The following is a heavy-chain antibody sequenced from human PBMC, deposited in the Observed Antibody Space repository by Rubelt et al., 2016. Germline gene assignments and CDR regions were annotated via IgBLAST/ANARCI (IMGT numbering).Heavy chain of an antibody. Sequence: TLTLTCTFSGFSLSTSGVGVGWIRQPPGKALEWLALIDWDDDKYYSTSLRTRLTISKDTSKNQVVLTMTDMDPVDTATYYCARTQTETEPDYWGQGTLVTVSS. J-gene: IGHJ4*02. CDR1: GFSLSTSGVG. CDR2: IDWDDDK. CDR3: ARTQTETEPDY. D-gene: IGHD1-1*01. V-gene: IGHV2-70*01.